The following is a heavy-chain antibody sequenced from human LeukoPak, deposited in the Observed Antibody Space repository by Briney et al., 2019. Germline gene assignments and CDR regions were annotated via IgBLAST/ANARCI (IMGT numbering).Heavy chain of an antibody. CDR2: IYYSGST. J-gene: IGHJ4*02. CDR1: GGSISSSSYY. CDR3: ARRDSGYDQYYFDY. V-gene: IGHV4-39*01. D-gene: IGHD5-12*01. Sequence: WETLSLTCTVSGGSISSSSYYWGWIRQPPGKGLEWIGSIYYSGSTYYNPSLKSRVTISVDTSKNQFSLKLSSVTAADTAVYYCARRDSGYDQYYFDYWGQGTLVTVSS.